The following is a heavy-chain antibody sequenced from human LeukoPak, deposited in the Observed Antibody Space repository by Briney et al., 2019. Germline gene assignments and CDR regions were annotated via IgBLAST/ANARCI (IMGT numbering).Heavy chain of an antibody. CDR3: ARGRVSAFDY. V-gene: IGHV6-1*01. Sequence: SQTLSLTCAISGDCVSSNSAAWNWIRQSPSRGLEWLGRTYYRSQWHNDYAVSVKSRITINPDTSKNQFSLQLNSVTPEDAATYYCARGRVSAFDYWGQGTLVSVSS. CDR1: GDCVSSNSAA. CDR2: TYYRSQWHN. J-gene: IGHJ4*02.